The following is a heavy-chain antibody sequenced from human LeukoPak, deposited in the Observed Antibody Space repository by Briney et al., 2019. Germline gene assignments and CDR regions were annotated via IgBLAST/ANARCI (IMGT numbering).Heavy chain of an antibody. Sequence: ASVKVSCKASGYTFTDYYVHWVRQAPGQGLEWMGWINPNSGATNYARTFQGRVTITTVTSFSTAYMELRSLRSDDTAVYYCASVYSAYDLAQLDYWGQGTLVTVSS. CDR2: INPNSGAT. CDR1: GYTFTDYY. CDR3: ASVYSAYDLAQLDY. V-gene: IGHV1-2*02. J-gene: IGHJ4*02. D-gene: IGHD5-12*01.